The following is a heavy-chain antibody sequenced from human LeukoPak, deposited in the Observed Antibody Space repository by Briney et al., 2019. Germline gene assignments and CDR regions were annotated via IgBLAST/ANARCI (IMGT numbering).Heavy chain of an antibody. Sequence: GGSLRLSCAASGFTVSSNYMSWVRQAPGKGLEWASVIYSGGSTYYADSVKGRFTISRDNSKNTLYLQMNSLRAEGTAVYYCARGLLHPGAFDIWGQGTMVTVSS. CDR1: GFTVSSNY. D-gene: IGHD3-22*01. V-gene: IGHV3-66*01. CDR3: ARGLLHPGAFDI. J-gene: IGHJ3*02. CDR2: IYSGGST.